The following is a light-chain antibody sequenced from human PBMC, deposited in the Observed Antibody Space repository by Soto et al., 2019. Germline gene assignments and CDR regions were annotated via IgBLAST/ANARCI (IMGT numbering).Light chain of an antibody. Sequence: EIVLTQSPGTLSLSPGERATLSCRASQSVGSNFLAWYQQKVGQAPRPLIYGASSRATGIPDRFSGSGSGTDFTLTISRLEPEDFAVYYCQKYGSSPQTCGQGTKVDIK. CDR2: GAS. J-gene: IGKJ1*01. CDR1: QSVGSNF. V-gene: IGKV3-20*01. CDR3: QKYGSSPQT.